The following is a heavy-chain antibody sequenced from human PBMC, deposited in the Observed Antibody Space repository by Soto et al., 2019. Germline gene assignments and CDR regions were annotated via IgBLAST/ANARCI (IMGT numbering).Heavy chain of an antibody. V-gene: IGHV1-8*01. CDR3: ASRGYSSSWYYYYYYGMDV. D-gene: IGHD6-13*01. CDR2: MNPNSGNT. CDR1: GYTFTSYD. Sequence: QVQLVQSGAEVKKPGASVKVSCKASGYTFTSYDINWVRQATGQGLEWMGWMNPNSGNTGYAQKFPGRVTMTRNTSISTAYMALSSLRSEDTAVYSCASRGYSSSWYYYYYYGMDVWGQGTTVTVSS. J-gene: IGHJ6*02.